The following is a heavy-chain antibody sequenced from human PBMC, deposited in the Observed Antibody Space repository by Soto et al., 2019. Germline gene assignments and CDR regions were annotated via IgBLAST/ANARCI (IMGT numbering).Heavy chain of an antibody. Sequence: QVQLVESGGGVVQPGRSLRLSCAASGFTFSSYGMHWVRQAPGKGLEWVAVISYDGSNKYYADSVKGRFTISRDNSKNTLYLQMNSLRAEDTAVYYCAKDRSYYYYYGIDVWGQGTTVTVSS. V-gene: IGHV3-30*18. CDR2: ISYDGSNK. CDR1: GFTFSSYG. J-gene: IGHJ6*02. CDR3: AKDRSYYYYYGIDV.